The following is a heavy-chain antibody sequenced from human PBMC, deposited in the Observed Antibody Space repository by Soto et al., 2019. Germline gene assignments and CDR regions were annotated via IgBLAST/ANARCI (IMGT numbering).Heavy chain of an antibody. CDR3: ARVLGYCSSTSCYALYGSLWFDP. V-gene: IGHV1-18*01. CDR1: GYTFTSYG. CDR2: ISAYNGNT. Sequence: GASVKVSCKASGYTFTSYGISWVRQAPGQGLEWMGWISAYNGNTNYAQKLQGRVTMTTDTSTSTAYMELRSLRSDDTAVYYCARVLGYCSSTSCYALYGSLWFDPWGQGTLVTVSS. J-gene: IGHJ5*02. D-gene: IGHD2-2*01.